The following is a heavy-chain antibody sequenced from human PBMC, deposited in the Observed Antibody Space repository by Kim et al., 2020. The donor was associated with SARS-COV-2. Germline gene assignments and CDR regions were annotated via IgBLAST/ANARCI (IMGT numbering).Heavy chain of an antibody. CDR3: ARRSMGNWFDP. CDR2: T. J-gene: IGHJ5*02. V-gene: IGHV4-31*02. Sequence: TYSNPSLQSRVTISVDTSKNQFSLKLSSVTAADTAVYYCARRSMGNWFDPWGQGTLVTVSS.